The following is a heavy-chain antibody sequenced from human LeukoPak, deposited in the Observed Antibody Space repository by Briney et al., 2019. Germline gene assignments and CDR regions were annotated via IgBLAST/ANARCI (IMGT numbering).Heavy chain of an antibody. CDR3: ARELNVLLWFGEGGAFDI. J-gene: IGHJ3*02. Sequence: ASVKVSCKASGYTFTSYYMHWVRQAPGQGLEWMGIMNPSGGSTSYAQKFQGRVTMTRDTSTSTVYMELSSLRSEDTAVYYCARELNVLLWFGEGGAFDIWGQGTMVTVSS. CDR2: MNPSGGST. D-gene: IGHD3-10*01. CDR1: GYTFTSYY. V-gene: IGHV1-46*01.